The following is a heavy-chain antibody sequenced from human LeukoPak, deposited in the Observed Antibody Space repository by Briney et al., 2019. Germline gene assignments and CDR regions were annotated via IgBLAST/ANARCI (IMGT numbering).Heavy chain of an antibody. CDR3: AGSVGGYDSSGYYLFDY. Sequence: ASVKVSCKASGYTFTSYDINWVRQATGQGLEWMGWMNPNSGNTGYAQKFQGRVTMTRNTSISTAYMELSSLRSEDTAVYYCAGSVGGYDSSGYYLFDYWGQGTLVTVSS. J-gene: IGHJ4*02. D-gene: IGHD3-22*01. CDR2: MNPNSGNT. V-gene: IGHV1-8*01. CDR1: GYTFTSYD.